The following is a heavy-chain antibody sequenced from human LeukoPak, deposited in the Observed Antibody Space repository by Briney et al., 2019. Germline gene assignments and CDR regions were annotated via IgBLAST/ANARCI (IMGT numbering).Heavy chain of an antibody. V-gene: IGHV1-18*01. Sequence: ASVKVSCKASGFTFTRYGITWVRQAPGQGLEWMGWISTYNGDTNYAQKFQGRVTLTTDTSTSTAYMDLRSLKSDDTAVYYCARDPSNTSGRYAYFDYWGQGTLVTVSS. CDR1: GFTFTRYG. CDR3: ARDPSNTSGRYAYFDY. CDR2: ISTYNGDT. J-gene: IGHJ4*02. D-gene: IGHD6-19*01.